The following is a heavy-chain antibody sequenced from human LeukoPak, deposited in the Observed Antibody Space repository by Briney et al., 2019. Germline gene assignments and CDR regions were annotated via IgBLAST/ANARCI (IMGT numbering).Heavy chain of an antibody. CDR3: TTVYSLGVTILRGVHDY. Sequence: GGSLRLSCAASGFTFSNAWMSWVRQAPGKGLEWVGRVKSKIDGETLDYAAPVKGRFTISRDDLKDTLYLQMNSLKTEDTAVYYCTTVYSLGVTILRGVHDYWGQGTLVTVSS. CDR2: VKSKIDGETL. J-gene: IGHJ4*02. CDR1: GFTFSNAW. D-gene: IGHD3-3*01. V-gene: IGHV3-15*01.